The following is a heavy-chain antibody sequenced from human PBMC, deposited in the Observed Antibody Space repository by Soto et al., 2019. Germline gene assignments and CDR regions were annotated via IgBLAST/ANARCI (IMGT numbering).Heavy chain of an antibody. J-gene: IGHJ3*02. CDR1: GGSFSGYY. D-gene: IGHD6-19*01. CDR2: INHSGST. V-gene: IGHV4-34*01. CDR3: ARGQRLDAFDI. Sequence: SETLSLTCAVYGGSFSGYYWSWIRQPPGKGLEWIGEINHSGSTNYNPSLKSRVTISVDTSKNQFSLKLSSVTAADTAVYYCARGQRLDAFDIWGQGTIVTVSS.